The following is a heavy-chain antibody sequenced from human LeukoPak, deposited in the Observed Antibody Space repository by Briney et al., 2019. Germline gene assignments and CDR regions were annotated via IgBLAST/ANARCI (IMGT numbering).Heavy chain of an antibody. CDR1: GFTFSSYS. CDR2: ISSSSSYI. Sequence: GGSLRLSCAASGFTFSSYSMNWVRQAPGKGLEWVSSISSSSSYIYYADSVKGRFTISRDNAKNSLYLQMNSLRAEDTAVYYCARDREYSGSYPASFDIWGQGTIVTVSS. CDR3: ARDREYSGSYPASFDI. V-gene: IGHV3-21*01. J-gene: IGHJ3*02. D-gene: IGHD1-26*01.